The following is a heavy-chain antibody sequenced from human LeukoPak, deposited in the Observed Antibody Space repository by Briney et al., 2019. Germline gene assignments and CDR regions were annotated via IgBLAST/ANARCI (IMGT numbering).Heavy chain of an antibody. V-gene: IGHV3-30*02. D-gene: IGHD5-12*01. CDR1: GFTFSGYG. CDR3: AKDLVDIVATIDHYFDY. CDR2: IRYDGSNK. J-gene: IGHJ4*02. Sequence: PGGSLRLSCAASGFTFSGYGMHWVHQAPGKGLEWVAFIRYDGSNKYYADSVKGRFTISRDNSKNTLYLQMNSRRAEDTAVYYCAKDLVDIVATIDHYFDYWGQGTLVTVSS.